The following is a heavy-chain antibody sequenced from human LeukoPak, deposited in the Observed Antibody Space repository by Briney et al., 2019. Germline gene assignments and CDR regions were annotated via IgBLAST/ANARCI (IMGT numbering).Heavy chain of an antibody. CDR1: GGSFSGYY. V-gene: IGHV4-34*01. D-gene: IGHD4-11*01. CDR2: INHSGST. J-gene: IGHJ6*03. CDR3: ARAPLYSTLYYYYYYMDV. Sequence: SETLSLTCAVYGGSFSGYYWSWIRQPPGKGLEWIGEINHSGSTNYNPSLESRVTISVDTSKNQFSLKLSSVTAADTAVYYCARAPLYSTLYYYYYYMDVWGKGTTVTVSS.